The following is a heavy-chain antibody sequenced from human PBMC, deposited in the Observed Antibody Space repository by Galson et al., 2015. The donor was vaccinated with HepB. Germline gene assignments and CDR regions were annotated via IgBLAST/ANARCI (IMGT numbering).Heavy chain of an antibody. CDR1: GYTFTSYG. CDR2: ISAYNGNT. D-gene: IGHD3-10*01. J-gene: IGHJ5*02. Sequence: SVKVSCKASGYTFTSYGISWVRQAPGQGLEWMGWISAYNGNTNYAQKLQGRVTMTTDTSTSTAYMELRSLRSDGTAVYYCARDDYGSGSPRAFDPWGQGTLVTVSS. V-gene: IGHV1-18*01. CDR3: ARDDYGSGSPRAFDP.